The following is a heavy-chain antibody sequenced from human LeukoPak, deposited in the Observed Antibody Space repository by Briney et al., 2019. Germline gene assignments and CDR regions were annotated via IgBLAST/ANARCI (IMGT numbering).Heavy chain of an antibody. J-gene: IGHJ4*02. D-gene: IGHD3-22*01. V-gene: IGHV1-69*06. CDR3: ARDREYYYDSSALGGYFDY. CDR1: GGTFSSYA. CDR2: IIPIFGTA. Sequence: SVKVSCKASGGTFSSYAISWVRQAPGQGLEWMGRIIPIFGTANYAQKFQGRVTIAADKSTSTAYMELSSLRSEDTAVYYCARDREYYYDSSALGGYFDYWGQGTLVTVSS.